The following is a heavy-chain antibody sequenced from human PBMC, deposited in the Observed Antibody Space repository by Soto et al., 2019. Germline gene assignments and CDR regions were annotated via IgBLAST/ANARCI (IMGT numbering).Heavy chain of an antibody. CDR3: ASPQYSSSSVSDY. CDR1: GFNFSNYG. V-gene: IGHV3-33*01. D-gene: IGHD6-6*01. J-gene: IGHJ4*02. Sequence: PGGSLRLSCAGSGFNFSNYGMHWVRQAPGKGLEWVAVIWYDGNDQHYINSVKGRFTISRDNSKNMLYLQMNSLRAEDTAVYYCASPQYSSSSVSDYWGQGTLVTVSS. CDR2: IWYDGNDQ.